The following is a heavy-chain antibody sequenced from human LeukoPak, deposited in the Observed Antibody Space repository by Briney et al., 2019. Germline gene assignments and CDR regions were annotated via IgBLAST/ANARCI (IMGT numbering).Heavy chain of an antibody. J-gene: IGHJ6*02. CDR1: GFTLGDYA. CDR3: TREEHYYASGSYSGPHYYYGMDV. D-gene: IGHD3-10*01. CDR2: IRSKAYLGTT. Sequence: GGSLRLSCTASGFTLGDYAMSWVRQAPGKGLQWVGFIRSKAYLGTTQYAASVKGRFTISRDDSKSIAYLQMNSLKTEDTAVYYCTREEHYYASGSYSGPHYYYGMDVWGQGTTVTVSS. V-gene: IGHV3-49*04.